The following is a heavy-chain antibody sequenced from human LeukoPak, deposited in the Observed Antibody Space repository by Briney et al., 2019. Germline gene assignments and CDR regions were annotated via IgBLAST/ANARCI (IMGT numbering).Heavy chain of an antibody. D-gene: IGHD3-22*01. CDR3: TRGLDSRKLGY. CDR2: IHPSGRL. CDR1: GASFSSGDQY. V-gene: IGHV4-31*03. Sequence: TSETLSLTCTVSGASFSSGDQYWNWIRQSPGKGLEWIGSIHPSGRLHHNPSLESRVTISIDQSKNQSSPELNSVTAADTAVYFCTRGLDSRKLGYWGQGTLVTVSS. J-gene: IGHJ4*02.